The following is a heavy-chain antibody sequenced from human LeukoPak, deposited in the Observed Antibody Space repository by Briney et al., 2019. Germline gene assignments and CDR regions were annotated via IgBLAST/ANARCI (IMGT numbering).Heavy chain of an antibody. CDR3: ARESTGFDY. Sequence: GRSLRLSCAASGFTFDDYAMHWVRQAPGKGLEWVSGISWNSGSIGYADSVKGRFTISRGNAKNSLYLQMNSLRAEDMALYYCARESTGFDYWGQGTLVTVSS. J-gene: IGHJ4*02. V-gene: IGHV3-9*03. CDR1: GFTFDDYA. D-gene: IGHD3-10*01. CDR2: ISWNSGSI.